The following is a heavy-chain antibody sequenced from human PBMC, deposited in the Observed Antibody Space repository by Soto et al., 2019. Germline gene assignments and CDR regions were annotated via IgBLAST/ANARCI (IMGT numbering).Heavy chain of an antibody. J-gene: IGHJ4*02. Sequence: ASVKVSCKASGGTFSSYAISWVRQAPGQGLEWMGGIIPIFGTANYAQKFQGRVTITADESTSTAYMELSSLRSEDTAVYYCASTSAYCSGGSCYSDYWGQGTLVTVSS. V-gene: IGHV1-69*13. D-gene: IGHD2-15*01. CDR3: ASTSAYCSGGSCYSDY. CDR1: GGTFSSYA. CDR2: IIPIFGTA.